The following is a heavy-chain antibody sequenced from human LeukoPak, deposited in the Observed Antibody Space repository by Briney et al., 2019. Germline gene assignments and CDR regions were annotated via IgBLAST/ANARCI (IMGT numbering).Heavy chain of an antibody. CDR1: GFTFSDHY. Sequence: GGSLRLSCAASGFTFSDHYIDWVRQAPGKGLEWVGRTRDRANSYTTEYAAYVKDRFTFSRDDSKNSVYLQMNSLKTEDTAVYYCARVGNSGGYYYPLDYWGQGTLVTVSS. CDR2: TRDRANSYTT. J-gene: IGHJ4*02. CDR3: ARVGNSGGYYYPLDY. D-gene: IGHD3-22*01. V-gene: IGHV3-72*01.